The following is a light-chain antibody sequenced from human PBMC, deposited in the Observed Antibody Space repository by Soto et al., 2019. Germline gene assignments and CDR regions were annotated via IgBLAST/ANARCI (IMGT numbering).Light chain of an antibody. J-gene: IGLJ2*01. CDR2: GDN. CDR3: ATWDDSLNGVV. Sequence: QSVLTQTPSASGTPGQRVTISCSGTSSNIGSNTVNWYQQFPGTAPKLLIHGDNLRPSGVPDRFSGSKSGTSASLAISGLQSEDEADYYCATWDDSLNGVVFGGGTKLTVL. CDR1: SSNIGSNT. V-gene: IGLV1-44*01.